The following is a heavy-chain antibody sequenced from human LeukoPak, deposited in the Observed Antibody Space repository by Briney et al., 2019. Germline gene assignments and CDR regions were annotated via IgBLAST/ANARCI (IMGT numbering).Heavy chain of an antibody. D-gene: IGHD4-23*01. CDR2: IYYSGST. J-gene: IGHJ3*02. CDR3: ARRTPPTVVTLEEPKDAFDI. Sequence: PSETLSLTCTVSGGSISSSSYYWGWIRQPPGKGLEWIGSIYYSGSTYYNPSLKSRVTISVDTSKNQFSLKLSSVTAADTAVYYCARRTPPTVVTLEEPKDAFDIWGQGTMVTVSS. V-gene: IGHV4-39*01. CDR1: GGSISSSSYY.